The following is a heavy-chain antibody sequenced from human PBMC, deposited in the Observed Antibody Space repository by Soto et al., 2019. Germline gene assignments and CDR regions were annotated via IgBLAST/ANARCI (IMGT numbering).Heavy chain of an antibody. J-gene: IGHJ4*02. D-gene: IGHD3-3*01. CDR2: ISYDGSNK. CDR3: AKATYYDFWSGYSYYFDY. CDR1: GFTFSSYG. Sequence: QVQLVESGGGVVQPGRSLRLSCAASGFTFSSYGMHWVRQAPGKGLEWVAVISYDGSNKYYADSVKGRFTISRDNSKNMLYLQMHSLRAEDTAVYYCAKATYYDFWSGYSYYFDYWGQGTLVTVSS. V-gene: IGHV3-30*18.